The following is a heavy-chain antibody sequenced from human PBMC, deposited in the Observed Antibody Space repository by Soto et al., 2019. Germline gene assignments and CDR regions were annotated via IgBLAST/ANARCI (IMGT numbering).Heavy chain of an antibody. J-gene: IGHJ4*02. CDR2: ISSSSSTI. Sequence: GGSLRLSCAASGFTFSSYIMNWVRQAPGKGLEWVSYISSSSSTIYYADSVKGRFTISRDNAKNSLYLQMNSLRAEDTAVYYCARDILAVAGTVDYWGQGTLVTVSS. V-gene: IGHV3-48*01. CDR3: ARDILAVAGTVDY. CDR1: GFTFSSYI. D-gene: IGHD6-19*01.